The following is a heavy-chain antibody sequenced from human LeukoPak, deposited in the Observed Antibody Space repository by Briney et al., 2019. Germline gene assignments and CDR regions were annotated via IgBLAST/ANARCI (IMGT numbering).Heavy chain of an antibody. CDR3: TKGENYDLDY. CDR2: IKQDGNEK. D-gene: IGHD3-3*01. V-gene: IGHV3-7*01. J-gene: IGHJ4*02. Sequence: GGSLRLSCAASGFRFNTYWMSWVRQAPGKGLEWVANIKQDGNEKYYADSVKGRFTISRDNSKNTLYLQMNSLRPEDTAVYYCTKGENYDLDYWGQGTLVTVSS. CDR1: GFRFNTYW.